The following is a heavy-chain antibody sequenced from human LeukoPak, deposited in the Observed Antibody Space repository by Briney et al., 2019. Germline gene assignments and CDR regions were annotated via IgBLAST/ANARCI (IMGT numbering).Heavy chain of an antibody. V-gene: IGHV3-30*02. CDR3: AKDPVVWFGELYSFRFDP. CDR2: IRYDGSNK. D-gene: IGHD3-10*01. CDR1: GFTFSSYG. J-gene: IGHJ5*02. Sequence: PGGSLRLSCAASGFTFSSYGMHWVRQAPGKGLEWVAFIRYDGSNKYYADSVKGRFTISRDNSKNTLYLQMNSLRAEDTAVYYCAKDPVVWFGELYSFRFDPWGQGTLVTVSS.